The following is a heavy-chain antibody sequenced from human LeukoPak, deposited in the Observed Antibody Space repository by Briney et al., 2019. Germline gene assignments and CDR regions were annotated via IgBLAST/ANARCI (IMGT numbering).Heavy chain of an antibody. CDR3: ARRPITMVRGVIKSGYYFDY. Sequence: PSETLSLTCTVSGGSISSSSYYWGWIRQPPGKGLEWIGSIYYSGSTYYNPSLKSRVTISVDTSKNQFSLKLSSVTAADTAVYYCARRPITMVRGVIKSGYYFDYWGQGTLVTVSS. CDR2: IYYSGST. D-gene: IGHD3-10*01. CDR1: GGSISSSSYY. J-gene: IGHJ4*02. V-gene: IGHV4-39*01.